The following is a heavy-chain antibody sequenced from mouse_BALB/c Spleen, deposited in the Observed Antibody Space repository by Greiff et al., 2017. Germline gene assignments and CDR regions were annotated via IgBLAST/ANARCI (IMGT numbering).Heavy chain of an antibody. J-gene: IGHJ4*01. D-gene: IGHD2-4*01. CDR2: ISCHNGAT. Sequence: LVKTGASVKISCKASGYSFTGYYMHWVKQSHGKSLEWIGYISCHNGATSYNQKFKGKATFTVDTSSSTAYMQFNSLTSEDSAVYYCARRSTMITTYAMDYWGQGTSVTVSS. V-gene: IGHV1S34*01. CDR1: GYSFTGYY. CDR3: ARRSTMITTYAMDY.